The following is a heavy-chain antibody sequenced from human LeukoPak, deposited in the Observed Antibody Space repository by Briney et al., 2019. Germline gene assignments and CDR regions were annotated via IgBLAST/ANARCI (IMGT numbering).Heavy chain of an antibody. CDR2: ISPSGGST. J-gene: IGHJ5*02. CDR3: ARRVEDCSSTSCYVWFDP. D-gene: IGHD2-2*01. CDR1: GYTFTSNY. V-gene: IGHV1-46*01. Sequence: GASVKVSCKAFGYTFTSNYMHWVRQAPGQGPEWMGVISPSGGSTTYAQKFQGRVTLTRDMSTSTDYLELSSLRSEDTAVYYCARRVEDCSSTSCYVWFDPWGQGTLVTVSS.